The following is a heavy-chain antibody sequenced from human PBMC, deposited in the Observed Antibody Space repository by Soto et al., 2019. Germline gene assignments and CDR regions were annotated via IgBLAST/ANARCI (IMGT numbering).Heavy chain of an antibody. V-gene: IGHV1-2*02. D-gene: IGHD2-2*01. CDR1: GYTFTGHY. Sequence: ASVKVSCKASGYTFTGHYMHWVRQAPGQGPEWMGWINPNSGGPNYAQKFRGRVTMTRDTSISTAYMELSSLRSEDTAVYYCATGPLGYCSSTSCYHNDYWGQGTLVTVSS. CDR2: INPNSGGP. J-gene: IGHJ4*02. CDR3: ATGPLGYCSSTSCYHNDY.